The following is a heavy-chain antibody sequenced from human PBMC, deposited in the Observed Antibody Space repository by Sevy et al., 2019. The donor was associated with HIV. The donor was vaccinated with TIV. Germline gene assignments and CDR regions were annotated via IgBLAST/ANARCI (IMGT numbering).Heavy chain of an antibody. D-gene: IGHD6-19*01. Sequence: ASVKVSCKASGYTFTGYYMRWVRQAPGQGLEWMGWINPNSGGTNYAQKFQGWVTMTRDTSITTAYMELSRLRSDDTAVYYCTRDRTYSSAWFGNYYYDMDVWGQGTTVTVSS. J-gene: IGHJ6*02. CDR1: GYTFTGYY. V-gene: IGHV1-2*04. CDR3: TRDRTYSSAWFGNYYYDMDV. CDR2: INPNSGGT.